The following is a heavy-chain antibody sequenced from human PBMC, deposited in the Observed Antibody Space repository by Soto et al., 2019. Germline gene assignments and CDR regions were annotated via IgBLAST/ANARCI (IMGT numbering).Heavy chain of an antibody. CDR3: ARSHYYGSGSYYNVADYYGMDV. J-gene: IGHJ6*02. CDR2: IYYSGST. V-gene: IGHV4-59*01. CDR1: GGSISSYY. D-gene: IGHD3-10*01. Sequence: SEPLSLTCTVSGGSISSYYWSWIRQPPGKGLEWIGYIYYSGSTNYNPSLKSRATISVDTSKNQFSLKLSSVTAADTAVYYCARSHYYGSGSYYNVADYYGMDVWGQGTTVTVSS.